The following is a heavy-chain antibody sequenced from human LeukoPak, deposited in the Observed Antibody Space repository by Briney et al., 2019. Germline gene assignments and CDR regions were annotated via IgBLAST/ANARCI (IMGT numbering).Heavy chain of an antibody. D-gene: IGHD4-23*01. Sequence: PSETLSLTCAVYGGSFSGYYWSWIRQPPGKGLEWIGEINHSGSTNYNPSLKSRVTVSVDTSKNQFSLKLSSVTAADTAVYYCARVSAYGGPTAEYFQHWGQGTLVTVSS. CDR2: INHSGST. V-gene: IGHV4-34*01. J-gene: IGHJ1*01. CDR3: ARVSAYGGPTAEYFQH. CDR1: GGSFSGYY.